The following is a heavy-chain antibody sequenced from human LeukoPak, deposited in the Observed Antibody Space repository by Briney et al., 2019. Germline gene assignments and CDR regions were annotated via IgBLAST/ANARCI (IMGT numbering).Heavy chain of an antibody. CDR1: GGSISISNYY. Sequence: SETLSLTCTVSGGSISISNYYWSWIRQPPGKGLEWIGEINHSGSTNYNPSLKSRVTIPVDTSKNQFSLKLRSVTAADTAVYYCARKEGGQLVNTRRWVDPWGQGTLVTVSS. V-gene: IGHV4-39*07. CDR2: INHSGST. J-gene: IGHJ5*02. D-gene: IGHD6-13*01. CDR3: ARKEGGQLVNTRRWVDP.